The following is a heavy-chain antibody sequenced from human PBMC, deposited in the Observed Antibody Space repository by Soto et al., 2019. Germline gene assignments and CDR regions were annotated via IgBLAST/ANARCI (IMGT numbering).Heavy chain of an antibody. J-gene: IGHJ4*02. Sequence: QVQLVQSGAEVKKSGASVKISCKASGYTFISYYIHWVRQAPGQGLEWMGIINPSGGETFYAEKFQGRVTMTRDTSTTTVYMELSSLKSEDTAVYYCARAWFEVEWLSEDYWGQGTLVTVSS. CDR1: GYTFISYY. D-gene: IGHD3-3*01. CDR2: INPSGGET. CDR3: ARAWFEVEWLSEDY. V-gene: IGHV1-46*01.